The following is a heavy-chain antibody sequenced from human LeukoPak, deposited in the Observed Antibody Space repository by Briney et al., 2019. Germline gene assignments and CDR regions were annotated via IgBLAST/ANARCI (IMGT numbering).Heavy chain of an antibody. CDR3: ARDDGATAPPHYYYGMDV. J-gene: IGHJ6*02. CDR2: ISSSSSYI. V-gene: IGHV3-21*01. CDR1: GFTFSSYS. Sequence: GGSLRLSCAASGFTFSSYSMNWVRQAPGKGLEWVSSISSSSSYIYYADSVKGRLTISRDNAKNSLYLQMNSLRAEDTAVYYCARDDGATAPPHYYYGMDVWGQGTTVTVSS. D-gene: IGHD2-21*02.